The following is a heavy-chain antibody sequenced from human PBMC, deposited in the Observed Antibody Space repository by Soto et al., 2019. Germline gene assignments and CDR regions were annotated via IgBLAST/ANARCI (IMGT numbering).Heavy chain of an antibody. V-gene: IGHV3-33*06. CDR3: AKGARSSSGSDGYKFDY. Sequence: GGSLRLSCAASGFTFSSYGMHWVRQAPGKGLEWVAVIWYDGSNKYYADSVKGRFTISRDNSKNTLYLQMNSLRVEDTAVYYCAKGARSSSGSDGYKFDYWGQGTLVTVSS. J-gene: IGHJ4*02. D-gene: IGHD2-21*01. CDR2: IWYDGSNK. CDR1: GFTFSSYG.